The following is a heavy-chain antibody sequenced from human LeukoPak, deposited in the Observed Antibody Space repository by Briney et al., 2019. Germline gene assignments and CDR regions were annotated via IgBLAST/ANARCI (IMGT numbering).Heavy chain of an antibody. V-gene: IGHV4-34*01. D-gene: IGHD6-13*01. CDR1: GGSFSGYY. Sequence: PSETLSLTCAVYGGSFSGYYWSWIRQPPGKGLEWIGEINHSGSTNYNPSLKSRVTISVDTSKNQFSLELSSVTAADTAVYYCARGRGTRIAAAGLFDYWGQGTLVTVSS. CDR3: ARGRGTRIAAAGLFDY. J-gene: IGHJ4*02. CDR2: INHSGST.